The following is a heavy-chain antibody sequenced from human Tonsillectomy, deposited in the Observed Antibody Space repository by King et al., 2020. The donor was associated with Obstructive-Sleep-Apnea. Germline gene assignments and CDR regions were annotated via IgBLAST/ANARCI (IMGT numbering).Heavy chain of an antibody. Sequence: QLQESGPGLLKPSETLSLTCTVSGGSLSTFYWTWIRQPPGKGLEWIGYVYYTGGTKYSPSLQSRVTISVDTSKNQFSLKLSSVTAADAAVYYCARGVAVAGAEFFQLWGQGTLVTVSS. D-gene: IGHD6-19*01. J-gene: IGHJ1*01. CDR1: GGSLSTFY. CDR3: ARGVAVAGAEFFQL. CDR2: VYYTGGT. V-gene: IGHV4-59*01.